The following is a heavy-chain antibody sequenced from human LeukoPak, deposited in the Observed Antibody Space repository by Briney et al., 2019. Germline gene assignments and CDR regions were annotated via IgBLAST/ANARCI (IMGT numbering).Heavy chain of an antibody. CDR1: GFTFTIYG. V-gene: IGHV3-30*18. D-gene: IGHD6-19*01. CDR3: AKHSGSSGWYNDY. CDR2: ISHDGNNK. J-gene: IGHJ4*02. Sequence: GGSLRLSCAASGFTFTIYGIHWVRQAPGKGLELVAIISHDGNNKSYADSVKGRFTISRDNSKNTLYLQMNSLRAEDTAVYYCAKHSGSSGWYNDYWGQGTLVTVSS.